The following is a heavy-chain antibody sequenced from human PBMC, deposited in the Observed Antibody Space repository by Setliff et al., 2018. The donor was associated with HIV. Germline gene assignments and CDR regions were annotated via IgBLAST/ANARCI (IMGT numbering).Heavy chain of an antibody. CDR3: ARRPRYYSGLYV. Sequence: SGPTLVNPTQTLTLTCTFSGFSLSTSGMCVSWIRQPPGKALEWLARIDWDDDKKYNPSLKTRLIIAKDNAKNQVFLTMTNMDPLDTATYYCARRPRYYSGLYVWRQGTTVTVSS. J-gene: IGHJ6*02. CDR2: IDWDDDK. V-gene: IGHV2-70*11. CDR1: GFSLSTSGMC.